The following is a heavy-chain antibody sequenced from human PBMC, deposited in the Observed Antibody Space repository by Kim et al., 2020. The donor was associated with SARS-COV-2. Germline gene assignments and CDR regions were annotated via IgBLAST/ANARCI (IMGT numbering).Heavy chain of an antibody. CDR2: INCSGNY. CDR1: GDSFSSYSNN. Sequence: SETLSLTCTVSGDSFSSYSNNWVRQPQDTGKEWVWDGSINCSGNYYSNSAIRSCTTISVDTKKNHFTLKIRTGTAADAAVYSCPRLVPANYAVEYWGQGT. CDR3: PRLVPANYAVEY. V-gene: IGHV4-39*02. J-gene: IGHJ4*02. D-gene: IGHD2-2*01.